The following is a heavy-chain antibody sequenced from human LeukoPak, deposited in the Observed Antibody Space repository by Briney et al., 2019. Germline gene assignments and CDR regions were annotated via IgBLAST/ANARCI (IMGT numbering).Heavy chain of an antibody. V-gene: IGHV4-30-4*02. CDR3: AREGGYYNWCDP. CDR1: GGSISSGDYY. D-gene: IGHD1-26*01. CDR2: IYYSGST. Sequence: PSETLSLTCTVSGGSISSGDYYWSWIRQPPGKGLEWIGYIYYSGSTYYNPSLKSRVTISVDTSTNHFSLKPSSLTAADTAVYYCAREGGYYNWCDPWGQGTLVTVSS. J-gene: IGHJ5*02.